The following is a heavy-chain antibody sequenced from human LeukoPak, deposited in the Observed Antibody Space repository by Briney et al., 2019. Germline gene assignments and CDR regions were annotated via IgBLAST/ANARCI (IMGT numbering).Heavy chain of an antibody. V-gene: IGHV1-46*01. CDR2: INLSGGST. Sequence: ASVTVSCKASGYTFTSYYMHWVRQAPGQGLEWMGIINLSGGSTSYAQKFQGRVTMTRDTTTSTVYMELSSLRSEDTAVYYCAREQYYGGSSRLVFDYWGQGTLVTVSS. J-gene: IGHJ4*02. CDR1: GYTFTSYY. CDR3: AREQYYGGSSRLVFDY. D-gene: IGHD4-23*01.